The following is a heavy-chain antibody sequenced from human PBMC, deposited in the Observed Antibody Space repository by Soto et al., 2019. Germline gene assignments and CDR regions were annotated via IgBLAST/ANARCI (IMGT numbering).Heavy chain of an antibody. D-gene: IGHD6-19*01. CDR3: ARDISSGWYRGLPDH. J-gene: IGHJ5*02. V-gene: IGHV1-3*01. CDR1: GYTFTSYA. Sequence: ASVKVSCKASGYTFTSYAMHWVRQAPGQRLEWMGWINAGNGNTKYSQKFQGRVTITRDTSASTAYMELSSLRSEDTAVYYCARDISSGWYRGLPDHWGQGTLVTVSS. CDR2: INAGNGNT.